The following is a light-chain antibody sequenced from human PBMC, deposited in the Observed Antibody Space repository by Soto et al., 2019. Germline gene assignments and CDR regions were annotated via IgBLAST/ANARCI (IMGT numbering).Light chain of an antibody. CDR1: QNIDTW. CDR3: QQANHFPLT. J-gene: IGKJ4*01. Sequence: DIQMTQSPSSVSASIGDRVTITCRASQNIDTWLAWYQQKPGKAPKYLIYGASNLLSGVPSRFSGSGSGTDFTLTISSLQPEDFASYYCQQANHFPLTFGGGTMVDIK. CDR2: GAS. V-gene: IGKV1-12*01.